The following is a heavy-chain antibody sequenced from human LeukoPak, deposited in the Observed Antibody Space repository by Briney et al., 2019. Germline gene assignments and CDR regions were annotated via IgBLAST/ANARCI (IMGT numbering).Heavy chain of an antibody. Sequence: GGSLRLSCVASGFTFSRYWMTWVRQTPRKGLEWVANIKPDGSEKYYVDSVKGRFTISRDNAKNSLHLQMNSLRAEDTAVYYCARVYSSGWSLNWGQGTLVTVSS. J-gene: IGHJ4*02. CDR3: ARVYSSGWSLN. CDR2: IKPDGSEK. D-gene: IGHD6-19*01. CDR1: GFTFSRYW. V-gene: IGHV3-7*01.